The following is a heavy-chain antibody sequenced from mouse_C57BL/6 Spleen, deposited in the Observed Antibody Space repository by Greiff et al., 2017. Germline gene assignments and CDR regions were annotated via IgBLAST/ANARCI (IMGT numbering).Heavy chain of an antibody. V-gene: IGHV1-26*01. CDR1: GYTFTDYY. Sequence: EVQLQQSGPELVKPGASVKISCKASGYTFTDYYMNWVKQSHGKSLEWIGDINPNNGGTSYNQKFKGKATLTVDKSSSTAYMELRSLTSEDSAVYYCARWGTIYATDYWGQGTSVTVSS. D-gene: IGHD3-3*01. CDR2: INPNNGGT. J-gene: IGHJ4*01. CDR3: ARWGTIYATDY.